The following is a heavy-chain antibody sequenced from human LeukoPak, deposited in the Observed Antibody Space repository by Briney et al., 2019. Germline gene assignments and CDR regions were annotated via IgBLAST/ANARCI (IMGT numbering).Heavy chain of an antibody. V-gene: IGHV5-51*01. Sequence: GESLKISCKGSGYSFTNYWIGWVRPMPGKGLEWMGIIYPGDSDTTYSPSFHGQVTISADKSINTAYLQWSSLKASDTAIYYCARATIDDDAFDIWGQGTMVTVSS. CDR1: GYSFTNYW. CDR2: IYPGDSDT. CDR3: ARATIDDDAFDI. J-gene: IGHJ3*02. D-gene: IGHD4/OR15-4a*01.